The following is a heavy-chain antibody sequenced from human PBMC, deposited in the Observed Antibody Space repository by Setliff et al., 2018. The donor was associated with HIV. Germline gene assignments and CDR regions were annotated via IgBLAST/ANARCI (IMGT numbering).Heavy chain of an antibody. J-gene: IGHJ4*02. D-gene: IGHD4-17*01. Sequence: ASVKVSCKASGYTFTSYGISWVRQAPGQGLEWMGWISAYNGNTNYAQKLQGRVTMTTDTSTSTAYMGLRSLRSDDTAVYYCAITHDYGEMGSLYYFDYWGQGTLVTVSS. V-gene: IGHV1-18*01. CDR3: AITHDYGEMGSLYYFDY. CDR2: ISAYNGNT. CDR1: GYTFTSYG.